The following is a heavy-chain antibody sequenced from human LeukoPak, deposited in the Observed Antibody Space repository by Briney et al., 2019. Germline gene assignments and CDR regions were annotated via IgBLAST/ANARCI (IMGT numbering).Heavy chain of an antibody. V-gene: IGHV4-61*02. CDR1: GGSISSGSYY. D-gene: IGHD3-10*01. Sequence: TLSLTCTVSGGSISSGSYYWSWIRQPAGKGLEWIGRIYTSGSTNYNPSLKSRVTISVDTSKNQFSLKLSSVTAADTAVYYCARTDYGSGSDYWGQGTLVTVSS. CDR2: IYTSGST. CDR3: ARTDYGSGSDY. J-gene: IGHJ4*02.